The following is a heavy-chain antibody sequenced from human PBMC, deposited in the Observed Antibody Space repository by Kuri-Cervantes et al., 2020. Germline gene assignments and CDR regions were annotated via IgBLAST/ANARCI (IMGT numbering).Heavy chain of an antibody. J-gene: IGHJ4*02. D-gene: IGHD3-16*01. V-gene: IGHV3-15*01. Sequence: ETLSLTCAASGFTFTNAWMSWVRQAPGKGLEWVGRIKSKNDGGTADYAAPVKGRFIISRDDSKKTLYLQMNSLKAEDTAVYHCTSGWGTTDYWGQGTPVTVSS. CDR1: GFTFTNAW. CDR3: TSGWGTTDY. CDR2: IKSKNDGGTA.